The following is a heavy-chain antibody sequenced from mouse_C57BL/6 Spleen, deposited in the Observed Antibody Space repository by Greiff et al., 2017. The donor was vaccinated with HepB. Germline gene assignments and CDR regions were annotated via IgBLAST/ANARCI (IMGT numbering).Heavy chain of an antibody. CDR3: ARWIYDGYSV. CDR2: IDPSDSYT. CDR1: GYTFTSYW. Sequence: VKLQQPGAELVKPGASVKLSCKASGYTFTSYWVQWVKQRPGQGLEWIGEIDPSDSYTNYNQKFKGKATLTVDTSSSTAYMQLSSLTSEDSAVYYCARWIYDGYSVWGTGTTVTVSS. D-gene: IGHD2-3*01. J-gene: IGHJ1*03. V-gene: IGHV1-50*01.